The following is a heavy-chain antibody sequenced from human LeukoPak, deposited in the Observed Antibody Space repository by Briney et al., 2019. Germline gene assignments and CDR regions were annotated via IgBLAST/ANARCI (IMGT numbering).Heavy chain of an antibody. V-gene: IGHV3-74*01. Sequence: GGSLRLSCAASGFTFSSYWMNWVRQAPGKGPVWVSRINGDGSTTNCADSVKGRFTISRDNAKNTLYLQMNSLRAEDTAIYYCALSNWFDPWGQGTLVTVSS. CDR3: ALSNWFDP. J-gene: IGHJ5*02. CDR1: GFTFSSYW. CDR2: INGDGSTT.